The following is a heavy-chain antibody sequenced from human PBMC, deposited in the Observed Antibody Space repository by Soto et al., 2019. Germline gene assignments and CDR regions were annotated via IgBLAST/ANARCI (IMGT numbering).Heavy chain of an antibody. J-gene: IGHJ4*02. Sequence: SETLSLTCTVSGGSISSSSYYWGWIRQPPGKGLEWIGSIYYSGSTYYNPSLKSRVTISVDTSKNQFSLKLSSVTAADTAVYYCARQGEDNDFWSGYYFDYWGQGTLVTVSS. CDR2: IYYSGST. V-gene: IGHV4-39*01. CDR3: ARQGEDNDFWSGYYFDY. CDR1: GGSISSSSYY. D-gene: IGHD3-3*01.